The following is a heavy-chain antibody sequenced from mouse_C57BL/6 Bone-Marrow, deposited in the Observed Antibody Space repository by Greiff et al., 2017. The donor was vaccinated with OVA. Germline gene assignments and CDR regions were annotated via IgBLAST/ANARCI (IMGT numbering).Heavy chain of an antibody. V-gene: IGHV5-12*01. Sequence: EVQGVESGGGLVQPGGSLKLSCAASGFTFSDYYMYWVRQTPEKRLEWVAYISNGGGSTYYPDTVKGRFTISRDNAKNTLYLQMSRLKSEDTAMYYCARQGATVAPFDYWGQGTTLTVSS. J-gene: IGHJ2*01. D-gene: IGHD1-1*01. CDR2: ISNGGGST. CDR3: ARQGATVAPFDY. CDR1: GFTFSDYY.